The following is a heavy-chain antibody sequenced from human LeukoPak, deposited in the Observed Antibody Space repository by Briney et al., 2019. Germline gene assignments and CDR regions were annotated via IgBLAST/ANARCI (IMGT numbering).Heavy chain of an antibody. CDR1: GGSISSGDYY. CDR3: ARVGDIVVLPAAIPFDP. D-gene: IGHD2-2*01. J-gene: IGHJ5*02. Sequence: AQTLSLTCTVSGGSISSGDYYWSWIRQPPGKGLEWIGYIYYSGSTYYNPSLKSRVTISVDTSKNQFSLKLSSVTAADTAVYYCARVGDIVVLPAAIPFDPWGQGTLVTVSS. V-gene: IGHV4-30-4*08. CDR2: IYYSGST.